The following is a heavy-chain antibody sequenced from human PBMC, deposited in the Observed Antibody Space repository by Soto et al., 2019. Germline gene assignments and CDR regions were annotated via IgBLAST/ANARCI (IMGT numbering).Heavy chain of an antibody. CDR3: ARDRINYYDSSGLDY. J-gene: IGHJ4*02. CDR2: IYYSGST. D-gene: IGHD3-22*01. V-gene: IGHV4-59*01. CDR1: GGSISSYY. Sequence: PSETLSLTCTVSGGSISSYYWSWIRQPPGKGLEWIGYIYYSGSTNYNPSLKSRVTMSVDTSKNQFSLKLSSVTAADTAVYYCARDRINYYDSSGLDYWGQGTLVTVSS.